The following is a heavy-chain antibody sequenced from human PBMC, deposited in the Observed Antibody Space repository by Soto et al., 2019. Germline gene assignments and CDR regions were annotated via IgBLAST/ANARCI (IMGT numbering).Heavy chain of an antibody. Sequence: QVQLQESGPGLVKPSETLSLTCTVSGGSVSSSGYYWSWIRQSPGRGLEWIGYVYYSVSTNYNPSLESRVPIAVDTSQNQFSLKLGSVTAADTAVYYCAGEGDSSLDYFDYWGQGTLVAVSS. CDR3: AGEGDSSLDYFDY. V-gene: IGHV4-61*08. CDR1: GGSVSSSGYY. J-gene: IGHJ4*02. CDR2: VYYSVST. D-gene: IGHD3-22*01.